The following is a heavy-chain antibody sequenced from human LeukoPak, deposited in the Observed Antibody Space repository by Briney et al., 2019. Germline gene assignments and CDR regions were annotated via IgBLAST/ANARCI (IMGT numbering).Heavy chain of an antibody. CDR2: INPNSGDT. V-gene: IGHV1-2*02. CDR1: GYTFTGYY. Sequence: GASVKVSCKASGYTFTGYYMHWVRQAPRQGLEWMGWINPNSGDTDYSQKFRGRVTMTRDTSISTAYMELSRLRSDDTAVYYCARYNGYCSSTSCYHQLGFDYWGQGTLVTVSS. CDR3: ARYNGYCSSTSCYHQLGFDY. D-gene: IGHD2-2*01. J-gene: IGHJ4*02.